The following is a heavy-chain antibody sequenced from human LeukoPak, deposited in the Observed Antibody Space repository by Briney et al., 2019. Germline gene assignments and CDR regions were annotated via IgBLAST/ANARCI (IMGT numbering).Heavy chain of an antibody. CDR2: ISGSCGST. CDR1: GFTFSSYA. V-gene: IGHV3-23*01. CDR3: AGRYCSSTSCSYYYYYYMDV. D-gene: IGHD2-2*01. Sequence: PGGSLRLSCAASGFTFSSYAMSWVRQAPGKGLEWVSAISGSCGSTYYADSVKGRFTISRDNSKNTLYLQMNSLRAEDTAVYYWAGRYCSSTSCSYYYYYYMDVWGKGTTVTVSS. J-gene: IGHJ6*03.